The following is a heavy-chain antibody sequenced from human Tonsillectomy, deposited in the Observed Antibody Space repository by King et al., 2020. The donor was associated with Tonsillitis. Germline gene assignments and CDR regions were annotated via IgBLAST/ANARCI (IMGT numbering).Heavy chain of an antibody. CDR2: IYYSGST. D-gene: IGHD6-19*01. V-gene: IGHV4-39*07. Sequence: LQLQESGPGLVKPSETLSLTCTVSGGSISSSSYYWGWIRQPPGKGLEWIGSIYYSGSTYYNPSLKSRVTISVDTSKNQFSLKLSSVTAADTAVYDCARGWEGSAPIAVADDWGQGTLVTVSS. CDR1: GGSISSSSYY. J-gene: IGHJ4*02. CDR3: ARGWEGSAPIAVADD.